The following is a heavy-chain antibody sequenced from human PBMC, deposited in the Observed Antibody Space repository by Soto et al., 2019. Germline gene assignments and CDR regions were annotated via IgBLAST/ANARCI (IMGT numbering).Heavy chain of an antibody. D-gene: IGHD2-15*01. V-gene: IGHV3-23*01. Sequence: VQLLDSGGGLVQPGGSLRVSCAASGFTFSRYAMSWVRQAAGRGLEWVSSIGVTGATYYADSARGGFTISRENSENTLYLQMNSLRAEDTAVYYCAKGYQFDDWGQGTLVTVSS. CDR2: IGVTGAT. CDR3: AKGYQFDD. J-gene: IGHJ4*02. CDR1: GFTFSRYA.